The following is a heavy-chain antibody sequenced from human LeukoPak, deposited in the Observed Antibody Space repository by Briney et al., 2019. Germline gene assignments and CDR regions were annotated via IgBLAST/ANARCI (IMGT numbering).Heavy chain of an antibody. Sequence: GGSLRLSCAASGFIFSNYAMTWVRQAPGKGLEWVSATSGSVGSTYYADSVKGRFTISRDNSKNTLYLQVSSLRADDTAVYYCAKAEGAHYYYGSGSYFGFGYWGQGTRVTVSS. J-gene: IGHJ4*02. V-gene: IGHV3-23*01. CDR2: TSGSVGST. CDR1: GFIFSNYA. D-gene: IGHD3-10*01. CDR3: AKAEGAHYYYGSGSYFGFGY.